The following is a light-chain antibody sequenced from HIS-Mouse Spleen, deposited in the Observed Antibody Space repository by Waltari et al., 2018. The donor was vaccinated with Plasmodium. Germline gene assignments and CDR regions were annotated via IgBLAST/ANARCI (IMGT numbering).Light chain of an antibody. Sequence: ELVLTQSPATLSLSPGERATLSCRASQSVSSYLAWYQQKPGQAPRLLNWATGIPARFSGSGSGTDFTLTISSLEPEDFAVYYCQQRSNWPRVLTVGGGTRVEIK. J-gene: IGKJ4*01. CDR3: QQRSNWPRVLT. V-gene: IGKV3-11*01. CDR1: QSVSSY.